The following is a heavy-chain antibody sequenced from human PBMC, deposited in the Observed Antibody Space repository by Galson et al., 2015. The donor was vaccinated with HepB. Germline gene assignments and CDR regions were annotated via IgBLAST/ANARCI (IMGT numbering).Heavy chain of an antibody. Sequence: SLRLSCAASGFTFSSYAMHWVRQAPGKGLEYVSAISSNGGSTYYANSVKGRFTISRDNSKNTLYLQMGSLRAEDMAVYYCARSPYSSSWYWFDPWGQGTLVTVSS. D-gene: IGHD6-13*01. CDR1: GFTFSSYA. CDR2: ISSNGGST. J-gene: IGHJ5*02. V-gene: IGHV3-64*01. CDR3: ARSPYSSSWYWFDP.